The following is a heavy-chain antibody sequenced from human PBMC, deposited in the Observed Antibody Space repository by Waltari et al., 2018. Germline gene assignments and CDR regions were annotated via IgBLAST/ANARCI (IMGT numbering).Heavy chain of an antibody. Sequence: QLQLQQSGPGLVKPSESLSLTCAVSGDSMTGRDWWSWVRQPPGKGLAWIGQIPRSGKTHYTPSLESRVTLSIDTSNKQFSLKVPSATAADTAVYYCARDRGRGLYLDSWGQGTLVTVSP. D-gene: IGHD2-15*01. CDR1: GDSMTGRDW. CDR3: ARDRGRGLYLDS. CDR2: IPRSGKT. J-gene: IGHJ4*02. V-gene: IGHV4-4*02.